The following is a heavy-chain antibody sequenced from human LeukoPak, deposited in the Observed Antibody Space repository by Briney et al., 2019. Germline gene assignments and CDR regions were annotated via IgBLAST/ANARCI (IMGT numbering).Heavy chain of an antibody. CDR3: AKVEVGAIHPLDAFDI. Sequence: PGGSLRLSCAASGSRFTFSSYAMTWVRQAPGKGLEWVSVTSGNGGSTYYADSVKGRFTISRDNSKNTLYLQMNSLRAEDTAVYYCAKVEVGAIHPLDAFDIWGQGTMVTVSS. CDR1: GSRFTFSSYA. D-gene: IGHD1-26*01. J-gene: IGHJ3*02. V-gene: IGHV3-23*01. CDR2: TSGNGGST.